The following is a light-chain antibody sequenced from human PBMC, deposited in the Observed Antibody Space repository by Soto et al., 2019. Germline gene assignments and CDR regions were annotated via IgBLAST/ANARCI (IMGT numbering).Light chain of an antibody. J-gene: IGKJ2*01. Sequence: DIQLTQSPSFLSASVGDRVTITCRASHGINIFLAWFQQKPGKAPNLLISAASTLQSGVPSRFSGSGSETEFTLTITSLQPEDSATYYCQQRNSYPRTFGQGTKVEIK. CDR2: AAS. V-gene: IGKV1-9*01. CDR1: HGINIF. CDR3: QQRNSYPRT.